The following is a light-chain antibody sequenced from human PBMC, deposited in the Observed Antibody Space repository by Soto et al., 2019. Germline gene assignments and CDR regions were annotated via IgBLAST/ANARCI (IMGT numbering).Light chain of an antibody. V-gene: IGLV2-8*01. J-gene: IGLJ1*01. CDR2: EVS. CDR1: SSDVGGYNY. CDR3: SSYAGSNIYV. Sequence: QSALTQPPSASGSPGQSVTIACTGTSSDVGGYNYVSWYQQHPGKAPKLMIYEVSKRPSGVPDRFSGSKSGNTASLTVSGLSAEDEADYYCSSYAGSNIYVFGTGTKVTVL.